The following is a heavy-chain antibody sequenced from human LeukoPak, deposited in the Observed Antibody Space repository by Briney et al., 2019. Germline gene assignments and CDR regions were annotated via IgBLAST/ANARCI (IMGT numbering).Heavy chain of an antibody. Sequence: GASVKVSCKASGGTFSSYAISWVRHAPGQGLEWMGWINPNSGGTNYAQKFQGWVTMTRDTSISTAYMELSRLRSDDTAVYYCARSSHSSSWYFGFDYWGQGTLVTVSS. V-gene: IGHV1-2*04. D-gene: IGHD6-13*01. CDR2: INPNSGGT. CDR3: ARSSHSSSWYFGFDY. CDR1: GGTFSSYA. J-gene: IGHJ4*02.